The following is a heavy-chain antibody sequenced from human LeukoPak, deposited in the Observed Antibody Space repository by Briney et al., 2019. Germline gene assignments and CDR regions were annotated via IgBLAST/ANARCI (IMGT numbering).Heavy chain of an antibody. CDR2: INHSGST. CDR3: ARVRHDFWSGYSMGASVSRGGLDY. CDR1: GGSISSGGYY. Sequence: SETLSLTCTVSGGSISSGGYYWSWIRQPPGKGLEWIGEINHSGSTNYNPSLKSRVTISVDTSKNQFSLKLSSVTAADTAVYYCARVRHDFWSGYSMGASVSRGGLDYWGQGTLVTVSS. D-gene: IGHD3-3*01. V-gene: IGHV4-39*07. J-gene: IGHJ4*02.